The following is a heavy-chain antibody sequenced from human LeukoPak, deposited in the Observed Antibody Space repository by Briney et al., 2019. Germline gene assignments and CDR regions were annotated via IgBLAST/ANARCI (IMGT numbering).Heavy chain of an antibody. D-gene: IGHD4-17*01. J-gene: IGHJ5*02. CDR1: GFTFSSYW. Sequence: GGSLRLYCAASGFTFSSYWMSWVRQAPGKGLEWVASIKQDGSEKYYVDSVKGRFTISRDNAKNSLYLQMNSLRAEDTALYYCARAPGEGWFDPWGQGTLVTVSS. V-gene: IGHV3-7*01. CDR3: ARAPGEGWFDP. CDR2: IKQDGSEK.